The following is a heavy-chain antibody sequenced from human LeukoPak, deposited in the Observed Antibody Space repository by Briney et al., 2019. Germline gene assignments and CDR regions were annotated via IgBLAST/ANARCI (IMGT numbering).Heavy chain of an antibody. CDR3: ARSLIPGRWYFDL. CDR2: ISTDGSYK. D-gene: IGHD3-16*01. CDR1: GFTFSSFP. J-gene: IGHJ2*01. Sequence: QPGKSLRLSCAVSGFTFSSFPFHWVRQAPGKGLEWVAAISTDGSYKHHGDSVKGRFTISRDNPMNTLYLQMNGLRPDDTAVYYCARSLIPGRWYFDLWGRGTLVTVSS. V-gene: IGHV3-30*04.